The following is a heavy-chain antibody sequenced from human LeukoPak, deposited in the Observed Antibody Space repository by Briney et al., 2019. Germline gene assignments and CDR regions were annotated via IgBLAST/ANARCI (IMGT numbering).Heavy chain of an antibody. CDR2: ISSSSSYI. CDR1: GFTFDDYG. D-gene: IGHD2-2*01. CDR3: AKDDCSSTSCYADDAFDI. J-gene: IGHJ3*02. V-gene: IGHV3-21*04. Sequence: GGSLRLSCAASGFTFDDYGMSWVRQAPGKGLEWVSSISSSSSYIYYADSVKGRFTISRDNSKNTLYLQMNSLRAEDTAVYYCAKDDCSSTSCYADDAFDIWGQGTMVTVSS.